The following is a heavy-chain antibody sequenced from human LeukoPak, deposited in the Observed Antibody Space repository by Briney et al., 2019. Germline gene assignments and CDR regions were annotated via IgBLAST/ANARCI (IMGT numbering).Heavy chain of an antibody. V-gene: IGHV3-15*01. CDR2: IKSTTDGGTT. CDR1: GFTFSNAW. D-gene: IGHD6-19*01. Sequence: GGSLRLSCAASGFTFSNAWMNWVRQAPGKGLEWVGRIKSTTDGGTTDYAAPVKGRFTISREASERTLFLQMNSLKVEDTAVYYCTTSSYSSGLQYYYYYYMVVWGKETTVTVSS. CDR3: TTSSYSSGLQYYYYYYMVV. J-gene: IGHJ6*03.